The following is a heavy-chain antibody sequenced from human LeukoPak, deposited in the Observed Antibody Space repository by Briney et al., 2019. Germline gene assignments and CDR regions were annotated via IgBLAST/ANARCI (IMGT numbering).Heavy chain of an antibody. CDR2: ISYDGSNK. D-gene: IGHD3-10*01. Sequence: AGGSLRLSCAASGFTYSSYAMHWVRQAPGKGLEWVAVISYDGSNKYYADSVKGRFTISRDNSKNTLYLQMNSLRAEDTAVYYCARDRSGGTCFDYWGQGTLVTVSS. V-gene: IGHV3-30*04. CDR3: ARDRSGGTCFDY. J-gene: IGHJ4*02. CDR1: GFTYSSYA.